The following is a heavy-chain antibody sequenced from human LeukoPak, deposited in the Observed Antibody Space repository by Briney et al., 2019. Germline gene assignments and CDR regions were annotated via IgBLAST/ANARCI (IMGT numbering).Heavy chain of an antibody. V-gene: IGHV3-7*01. CDR2: IKQGGSEK. J-gene: IGHJ4*02. D-gene: IGHD3-9*01. CDR1: GFTFSSYW. CDR3: AKDSAGIYDILTGPKTNYFDY. Sequence: GGSLRLSCAASGFTFSSYWMSWVRQAPGKGLEWVANIKQGGSEKYYVDSVKGRFTISRDNSKNTLYLQMNSLRAEDTAVYYCAKDSAGIYDILTGPKTNYFDYWGQGTLVTVSS.